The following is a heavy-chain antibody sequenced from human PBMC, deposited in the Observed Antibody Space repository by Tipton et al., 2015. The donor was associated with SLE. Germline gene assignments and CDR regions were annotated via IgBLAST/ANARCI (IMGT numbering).Heavy chain of an antibody. J-gene: IGHJ3*02. D-gene: IGHD3-3*01. CDR3: ARALLEWDAFDI. V-gene: IGHV3-30-3*01. Sequence: SLRLSCAASGFTFSSYAMHWVRQAPGKGLEWVAVISYDGSNKYYADSVKGRFTISRDNSKNTLYLQMNSLRAEDTAVYYCARALLEWDAFDIWGQGTMVTVSS. CDR2: ISYDGSNK. CDR1: GFTFSSYA.